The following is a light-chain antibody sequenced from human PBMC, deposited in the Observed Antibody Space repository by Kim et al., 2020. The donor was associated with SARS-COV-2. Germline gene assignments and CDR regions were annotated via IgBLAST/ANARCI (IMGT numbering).Light chain of an antibody. J-gene: IGLJ2*01. CDR1: SLRSYY. CDR3: NSRDSNDNVV. Sequence: ITCQGDSLRSYYATWYQQKPGQAPIVVIYGKNNRPSGIPDRFSGSSSGNTASLTITGTQAGDEADYYCNSRDSNDNVVFGGGTKLTVL. CDR2: GKN. V-gene: IGLV3-19*01.